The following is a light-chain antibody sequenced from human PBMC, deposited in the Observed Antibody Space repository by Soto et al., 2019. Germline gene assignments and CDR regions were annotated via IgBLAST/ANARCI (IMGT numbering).Light chain of an antibody. CDR1: SSDVGAYIF. CDR2: DII. V-gene: IGLV2-14*03. J-gene: IGLJ1*01. CDR3: VSFTTSRSYV. Sequence: QSVLTQPASVSGSPGQSITLSFTGTSSDVGAYIFVSWYQQHPGKAPKLMIYDIINRPSGVSNRFSGSKSGNTASLTISGLQAEDEADYYCVSFTTSRSYVFGTGTKVTVL.